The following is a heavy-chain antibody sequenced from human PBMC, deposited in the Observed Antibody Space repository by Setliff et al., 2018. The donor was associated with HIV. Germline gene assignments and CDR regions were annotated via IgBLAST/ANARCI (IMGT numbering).Heavy chain of an antibody. J-gene: IGHJ4*02. CDR1: GYTLTELS. CDR2: FDPEDGET. V-gene: IGHV1-24*01. Sequence: GASVKVSCKVSGYTLTELSRHWVRQAPGKGLEWMGGFDPEDGETIYAQKFQGRVTMTADKSSNTAYMELTSLTSEDTAVYYCARDLGEYCSGGTCYHHYYFDYWGPGTLVTVSS. D-gene: IGHD2-15*01. CDR3: ARDLGEYCSGGTCYHHYYFDY.